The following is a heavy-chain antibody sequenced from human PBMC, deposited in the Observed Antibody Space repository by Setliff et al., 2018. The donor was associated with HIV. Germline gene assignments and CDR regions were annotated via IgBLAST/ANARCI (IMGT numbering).Heavy chain of an antibody. J-gene: IGHJ6*03. Sequence: GASVKVSCKASGYSLTSYSINWVRQAPGQGLEWMGCRNCNAGNPTYAHGFTGRFVFSVDTPVSTAYLQIFSLKAEDTAVYYCTRDHTPPPNYDFWSGQLDLRNIFYYMDVWGTGSQVTVSS. D-gene: IGHD3-3*01. CDR3: TRDHTPPPNYDFWSGQLDLRNIFYYMDV. CDR2: RNCNAGNP. V-gene: IGHV7-4-1*01. CDR1: GYSLTSYS.